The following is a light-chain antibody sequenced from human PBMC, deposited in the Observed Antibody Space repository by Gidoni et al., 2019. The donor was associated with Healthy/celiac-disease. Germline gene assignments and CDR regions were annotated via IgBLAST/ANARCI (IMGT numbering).Light chain of an antibody. V-gene: IGKV4-1*01. Sequence: DIVMTQSPDSLAGSLGERATINCKSSQSVLYSSNNKNYLAWYQQKPGQPPKLLIYWASTRESGVPDRFSGSGSGTDFTLTISSLQAEDVAVYYCQQYYSTPWTFVQGTKVEIK. CDR2: WAS. CDR3: QQYYSTPWT. J-gene: IGKJ1*01. CDR1: QSVLYSSNNKNY.